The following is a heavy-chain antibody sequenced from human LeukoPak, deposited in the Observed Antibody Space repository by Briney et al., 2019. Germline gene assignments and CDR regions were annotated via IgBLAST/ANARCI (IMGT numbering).Heavy chain of an antibody. Sequence: GGSLRLSCAASGFTFSRYWMSWVRQAPGKGLEWVANIIQDGSEKYYVDSVKGRFTISRDNAKNSLYLQMDSLRAEDTAVYYCARDVGVDYWGQGTLVTVSS. CDR1: GFTFSRYW. CDR3: ARDVGVDY. J-gene: IGHJ4*02. V-gene: IGHV3-7*01. D-gene: IGHD1-26*01. CDR2: IIQDGSEK.